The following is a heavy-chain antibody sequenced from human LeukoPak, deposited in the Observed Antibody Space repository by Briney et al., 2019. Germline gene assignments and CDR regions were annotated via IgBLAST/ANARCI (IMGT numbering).Heavy chain of an antibody. V-gene: IGHV4-61*02. J-gene: IGHJ4*02. Sequence: ASQTLSLTCTVSGGSISSGSYYWSWIRQPAGKGLEWIGRIYTSGSTNYNPSLKSRVTISVDTSKNQFSLKLSSVTAADTAVYYCARDSALERGELNDYWGQGTLVTVSS. CDR1: GGSISSGSYY. CDR2: IYTSGST. D-gene: IGHD1-26*01. CDR3: ARDSALERGELNDY.